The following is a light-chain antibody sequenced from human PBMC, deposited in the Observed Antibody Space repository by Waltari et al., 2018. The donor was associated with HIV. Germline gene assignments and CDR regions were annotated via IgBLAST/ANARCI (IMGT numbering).Light chain of an antibody. Sequence: QSALTQPAPVSRSPGQALPISCPGTSRAVGGSNYVSWYQQHPGKGPKPIIYDVSNRPSGVSNRVSGSKSGNTASLTISGLQAEDEADYYCCSYTSTSSFVMFGGGTKLTVV. CDR3: CSYTSTSSFVM. J-gene: IGLJ3*02. CDR2: DVS. CDR1: SRAVGGSNY. V-gene: IGLV2-14*01.